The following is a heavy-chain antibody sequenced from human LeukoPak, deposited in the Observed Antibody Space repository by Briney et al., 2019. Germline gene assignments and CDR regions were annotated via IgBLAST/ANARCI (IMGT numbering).Heavy chain of an antibody. CDR2: IRYDGSNK. D-gene: IGHD3-10*01. CDR1: GFTLSSYG. V-gene: IGHV3-30*02. CDR3: AKDRGSGSYYKPPDAFDI. Sequence: GGSLRLSCAASGFTLSSYGMHWVRQAPGKGLEWVAFIRYDGSNKYYADSVKGRFTISRDNSKNTLYLQMNSLRAEDTAVYYCAKDRGSGSYYKPPDAFDIWGQGTMVTVSS. J-gene: IGHJ3*02.